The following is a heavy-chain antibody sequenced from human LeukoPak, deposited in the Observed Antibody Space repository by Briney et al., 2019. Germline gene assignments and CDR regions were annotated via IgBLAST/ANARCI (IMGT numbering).Heavy chain of an antibody. CDR2: ISSSSSYI. D-gene: IGHD1-1*01. V-gene: IGHV3-21*01. Sequence: GGSLRLSCAASGFTFSSYSMNWVRQAPGKGLEWVSSISSSSSYIYYADSVKGRFTISRDNAKNSLYLQMNSLRAEDTAVYYCARDQEHYYYYMDVWGKGTTVTVSS. CDR3: ARDQEHYYYYMDV. CDR1: GFTFSSYS. J-gene: IGHJ6*03.